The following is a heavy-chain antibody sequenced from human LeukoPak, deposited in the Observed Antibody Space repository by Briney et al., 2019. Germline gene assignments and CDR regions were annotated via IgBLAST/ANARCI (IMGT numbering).Heavy chain of an antibody. V-gene: IGHV1-8*01. Sequence: GASVKVSCKASGYTFINHDINWVRQTAGQGLEWMGWMNPRTGVTQYAQKFRGRVNMTRDSSLSTAYMDLSGLTSDDTAVYYCAREGEYSHGYVHYFYYMDVWGKGTTVTVSS. CDR1: GYTFINHD. D-gene: IGHD6-6*01. CDR2: MNPRTGVT. CDR3: AREGEYSHGYVHYFYYMDV. J-gene: IGHJ6*03.